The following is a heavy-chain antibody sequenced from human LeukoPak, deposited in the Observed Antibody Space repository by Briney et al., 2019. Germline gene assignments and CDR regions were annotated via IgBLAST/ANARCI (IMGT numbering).Heavy chain of an antibody. V-gene: IGHV1-2*02. CDR1: GYTFTGYY. J-gene: IGHJ4*02. CDR2: INPKSGGT. D-gene: IGHD3-22*01. Sequence: ASVKASCKTSGYTFTGYYMHWVRHAPAQGHEWMGWINPKSGGTNYAQKFLGRVTMTRDTPISAAHIEPSRLRSDDTAVYYCARCDYDSGAYSYDNWVRGSLVSVCS. CDR3: ARCDYDSGAYSYDN.